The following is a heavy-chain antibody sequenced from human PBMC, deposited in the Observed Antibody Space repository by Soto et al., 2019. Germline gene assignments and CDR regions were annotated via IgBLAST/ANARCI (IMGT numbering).Heavy chain of an antibody. D-gene: IGHD2-15*01. Sequence: PGGSLRLSCAASGFTFSSYAMSWVRQAPGKGLEWVSAISGSGGSTYYADYVKGRFTISRDNSKNTLYLQMNSLRAEDTAVYYCSKDLLSGTKSRRYCSGGSCYSLFDYWGQGTLVTVSS. V-gene: IGHV3-23*01. CDR2: ISGSGGST. CDR3: SKDLLSGTKSRRYCSGGSCYSLFDY. J-gene: IGHJ4*02. CDR1: GFTFSSYA.